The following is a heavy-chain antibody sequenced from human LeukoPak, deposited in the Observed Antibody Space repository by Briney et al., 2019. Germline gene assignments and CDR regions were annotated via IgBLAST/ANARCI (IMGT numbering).Heavy chain of an antibody. V-gene: IGHV3-7*04. CDR1: GYPFSSYW. CDR3: TRVGYIDEGIDY. D-gene: IGHD5-24*01. CDR2: IKQDGSKK. Sequence: GGSLRLSCVASGYPFSSYWMTWVRQAPGKGLEWVANIKQDGSKKSYVDSVKGRFTISRDNAENSLYLQMNSLRAEDTAIYYCTRVGYIDEGIDYWGQGTLVTVSS. J-gene: IGHJ4*02.